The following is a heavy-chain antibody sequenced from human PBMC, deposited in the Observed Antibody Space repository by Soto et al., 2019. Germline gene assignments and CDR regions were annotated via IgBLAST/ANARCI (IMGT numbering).Heavy chain of an antibody. CDR1: GGSVSSGSYY. V-gene: IGHV4-61*01. Sequence: ASETLSLTCTVSGGSVSSGSYYWSWIRQPPGKGLEWIGYIYYSGSTNYNPSLKSRVTISVDTSKNQFSLKLSSVTAADTAVYYCATGSITIFGVVIILDAFDIWGQGTMVTVSS. J-gene: IGHJ3*02. CDR2: IYYSGST. CDR3: ATGSITIFGVVIILDAFDI. D-gene: IGHD3-3*01.